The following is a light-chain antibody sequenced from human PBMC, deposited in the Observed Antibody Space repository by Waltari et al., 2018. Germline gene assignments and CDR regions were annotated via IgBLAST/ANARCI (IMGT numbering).Light chain of an antibody. V-gene: IGKV2-30*01. J-gene: IGKJ4*01. Sequence: VMLTQSPLSLPVTLGQPASISRRSSQSLIYSDGNTFLNWFHQRPGPSPRRLIYKVSKRDYGVPDRFSGSGSGTDFTLKISRVEAEDVGIYYCMQGTQWPHSLTFRGGTKVEIK. CDR1: QSLIYSDGNTF. CDR2: KVS. CDR3: MQGTQWPHSLT.